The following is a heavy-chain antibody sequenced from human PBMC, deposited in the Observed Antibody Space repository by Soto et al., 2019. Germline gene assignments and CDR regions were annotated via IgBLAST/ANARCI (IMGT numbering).Heavy chain of an antibody. CDR3: ARVPQGCSSNNCYLDP. D-gene: IGHD1-1*01. Sequence: QVHLQESGPGLVAPSGTLSLTCTLSGGSVRAPDWWNWVRQSPDKGLEWIAEVHISGHSNYNPSLRSRVNVSIDRSKNQFFLNLNFVTAADTAIYYCARVPQGCSSNNCYLDPWGPGTQVTISS. CDR2: VHISGHS. J-gene: IGHJ5*01. CDR1: GGSVRAPDW. V-gene: IGHV4-4*02.